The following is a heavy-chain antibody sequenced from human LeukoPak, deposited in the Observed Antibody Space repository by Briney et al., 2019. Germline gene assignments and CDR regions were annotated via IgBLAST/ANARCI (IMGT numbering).Heavy chain of an antibody. CDR2: IYPGDYDT. CDR3: ARHLTPGNYYYFDY. V-gene: IGHV5-51*01. J-gene: IGHJ4*02. CDR1: GYTFTNYW. Sequence: GESLKISCKGSGYTFTNYWNGLLRQMPGKGLEWMGIIYPGDYDTRYSPSVQGQVTISADKSINTAYLQWSNLKPSDTAIYYCARHLTPGNYYYFDYWGQGTLVTVSS. D-gene: IGHD1-7*01.